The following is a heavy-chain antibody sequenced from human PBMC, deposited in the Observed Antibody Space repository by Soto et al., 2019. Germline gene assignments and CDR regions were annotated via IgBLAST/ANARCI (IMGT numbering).Heavy chain of an antibody. CDR2: MNPNSGNT. Sequence: GASVKVSCKASGYTFTSYDINWVRQATGQGLEWMGWMNPNSGNTGYAQKFQGRVTMTRNTSISTAYMELSSLRSEDTAVYYCARMEVATITNYYGMDVWGQGTTVTVS. CDR3: ARMEVATITNYYGMDV. CDR1: GYTFTSYD. V-gene: IGHV1-8*01. J-gene: IGHJ6*02. D-gene: IGHD5-12*01.